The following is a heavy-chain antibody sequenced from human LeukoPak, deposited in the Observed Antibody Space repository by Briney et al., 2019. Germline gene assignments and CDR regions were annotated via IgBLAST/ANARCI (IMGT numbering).Heavy chain of an antibody. J-gene: IGHJ5*02. CDR3: ARHGGPASITMIVVVIPNWFDP. Sequence: PSETLSLTCTVSGGSISSSSYYWGWIRQPPGKGLEWIGSIYYSGSTYYNPSLKSRVTISVDTSKNQFSLKLSSVTAADTAVYYCARHGGPASITMIVVVIPNWFDPWGQGTLVTVSS. CDR1: GGSISSSSYY. V-gene: IGHV4-39*01. D-gene: IGHD3-22*01. CDR2: IYYSGST.